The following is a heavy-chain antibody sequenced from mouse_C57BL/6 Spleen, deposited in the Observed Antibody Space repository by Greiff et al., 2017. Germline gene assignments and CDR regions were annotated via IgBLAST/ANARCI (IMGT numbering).Heavy chain of an antibody. Sequence: EVQLVESGGGLVQPKGSLKLSCAASGFTFNTYAMHWVRQAPGKGLEWVARIRSKSSNYATYYADSVKDRFTISRDDSQSMLYLQMNNMKTEDTAMYYCVNYYDYDSYYAMGYWGQGASVTVSS. D-gene: IGHD2-4*01. CDR1: GFTFNTYA. J-gene: IGHJ4*01. CDR2: IRSKSSNYAT. CDR3: VNYYDYDSYYAMGY. V-gene: IGHV10-3*01.